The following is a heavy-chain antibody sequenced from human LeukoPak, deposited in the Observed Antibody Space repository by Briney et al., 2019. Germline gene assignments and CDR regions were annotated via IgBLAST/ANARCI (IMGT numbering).Heavy chain of an antibody. CDR1: GFTFSSYA. D-gene: IGHD6-19*01. V-gene: IGHV3-30*04. CDR3: TRNSGWYGLS. Sequence: PGGSLRLSCAASGFTFSSYAMHWVRQAPGKGLEWVAVISYDGSNKYYADSVKGRFTISRDNSKNTLNLQMNSLRAEDTAVYYCTRNSGWYGLSWGQGTLVTVSS. J-gene: IGHJ1*01. CDR2: ISYDGSNK.